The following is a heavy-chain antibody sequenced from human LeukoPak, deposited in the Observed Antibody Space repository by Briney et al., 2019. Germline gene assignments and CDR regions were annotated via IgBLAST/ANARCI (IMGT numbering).Heavy chain of an antibody. D-gene: IGHD3-3*01. CDR3: ARFSRFTGYNWFDP. V-gene: IGHV4-34*01. CDR1: GGCFSGDY. J-gene: IGHJ5*02. CDR2: INHSGST. Sequence: SETLSLTCAVYGGCFSGDYWSWIRQPPGKGLEWIGEINHSGSTNYNPSLKSRVTISVDTSKNQFSLKLSSVTAADTAVYYCARFSRFTGYNWFDPWGQGTLVTVSS.